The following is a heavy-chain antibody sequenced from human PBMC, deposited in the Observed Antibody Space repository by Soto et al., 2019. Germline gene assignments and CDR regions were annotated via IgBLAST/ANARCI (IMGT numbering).Heavy chain of an antibody. CDR2: IIPIFGTA. V-gene: IGHV1-69*13. D-gene: IGHD2-21*01. Sequence: SVKVSCKASGGTFSSYAISWVRQAPGQGLEWMGGIIPIFGTANYAQKFQGRVTITADESTSTAYMELSSLRSEDTAVYYCARDPKGDPLYWYFDLWGRGTLVTVPQ. J-gene: IGHJ2*01. CDR1: GGTFSSYA. CDR3: ARDPKGDPLYWYFDL.